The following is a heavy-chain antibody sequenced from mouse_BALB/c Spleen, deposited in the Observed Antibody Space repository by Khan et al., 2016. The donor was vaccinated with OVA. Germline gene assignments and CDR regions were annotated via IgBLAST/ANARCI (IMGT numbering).Heavy chain of an antibody. CDR2: ISYSGST. CDR3: ARYYYGSSYY. V-gene: IGHV3-8*02. J-gene: IGHJ2*01. D-gene: IGHD1-1*01. CDR1: GDSITSGY. Sequence: VQLKESGPSLVKHSQTLSLTCSVTGDSITSGYWNWIRKFPGNKLEYMGYISYSGSTYYNPSLKIRISITRDTSTNQYYLQLNAVTTEDTATYYCARYYYGSSYYWGQGTTLTVSS.